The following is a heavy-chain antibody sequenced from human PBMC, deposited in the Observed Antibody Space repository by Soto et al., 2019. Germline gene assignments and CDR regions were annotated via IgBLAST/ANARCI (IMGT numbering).Heavy chain of an antibody. D-gene: IGHD4-17*01. J-gene: IGHJ3*02. Sequence: QVQLQESGPGLVKPSQTLSLTCIVSGGSISSDGYYWSWIRQHPGKGLEWIGYISYRGGTYYNPSLKSRLTISVDMSKNQFSLKLSSVTAADTAVYYCARELSNGANSGDAFDIWGQGTMVTVSS. V-gene: IGHV4-31*03. CDR2: ISYRGGT. CDR3: ARELSNGANSGDAFDI. CDR1: GGSISSDGYY.